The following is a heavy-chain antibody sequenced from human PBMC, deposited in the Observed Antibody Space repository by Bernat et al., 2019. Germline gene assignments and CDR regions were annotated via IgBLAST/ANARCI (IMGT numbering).Heavy chain of an antibody. CDR1: GFTFSSYD. V-gene: IGHV3-30*18. Sequence: QVQLVESGGGVVQPGRSLRLSCAASGFTFSSYDMNWVRQAPGKGLEWVAIISNDGSIKEYTDTVKGRFTISRDNSKSTLYLQMNSLRAEDTAVYYCAKDKSGTGLLPDNWFDPWGQGTLVTVSS. D-gene: IGHD1-14*01. J-gene: IGHJ5*02. CDR2: ISNDGSIK. CDR3: AKDKSGTGLLPDNWFDP.